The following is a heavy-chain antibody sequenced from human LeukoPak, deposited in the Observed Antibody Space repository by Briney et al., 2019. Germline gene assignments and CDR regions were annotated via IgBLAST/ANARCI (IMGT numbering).Heavy chain of an antibody. CDR2: IYSGGST. CDR1: GFTVSSNY. Sequence: GGSLRLSCAASGFTVSSNYMSWVRQAPRKGLEWFSVIYSGGSTYYADSVKGRFTISRDNSKNTLYLQMNSLRAEDTAVYYCEYYGSGSLGDFDYWGQGTLVTVSS. D-gene: IGHD3-10*01. CDR3: EYYGSGSLGDFDY. V-gene: IGHV3-66*01. J-gene: IGHJ4*02.